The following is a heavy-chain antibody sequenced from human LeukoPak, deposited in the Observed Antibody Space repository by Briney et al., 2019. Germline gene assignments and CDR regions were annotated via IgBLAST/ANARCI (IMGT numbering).Heavy chain of an antibody. J-gene: IGHJ6*04. CDR2: IDHSGST. V-gene: IGHV4-34*01. CDR1: DGSFSVYY. D-gene: IGHD2-2*03. Sequence: SETLSLTRAVPDGSFSVYYWSWIRQPPGKGLEWMGEIDHSGSTNYNPALQSRVTISVDMSKNQFSLKGNSVTAADTAVYYCARWIGHGMDVWGKGTTVTVSS. CDR3: ARWIGHGMDV.